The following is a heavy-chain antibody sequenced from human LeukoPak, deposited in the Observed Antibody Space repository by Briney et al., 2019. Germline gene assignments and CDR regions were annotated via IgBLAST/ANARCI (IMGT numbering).Heavy chain of an antibody. CDR1: GGSLSSTNW. CDR2: VSLTGET. D-gene: IGHD7-27*01. CDR3: SRVSGAFCPFGY. V-gene: IGHV4-4*02. J-gene: IGHJ4*02. Sequence: PSETLSLTCGVSGGSLSSTNWWSWVRQPPGQGLEWIGEVSLTGETNYNPSLNGRVTMSLDGSRNQLSLTLTSVTAADTAIYYCSRVSGAFCPFGYWGQGTLVIVPP.